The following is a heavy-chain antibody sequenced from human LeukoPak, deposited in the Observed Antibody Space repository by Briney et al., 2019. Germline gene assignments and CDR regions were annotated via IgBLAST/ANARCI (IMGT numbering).Heavy chain of an antibody. V-gene: IGHV3-30*04. CDR2: ISYDGSNK. CDR3: ARDRGIFSSSPGFDY. CDR1: GFTFSSYA. D-gene: IGHD6-13*01. J-gene: IGHJ4*02. Sequence: GRSLRLSCAASGFTFSSYAMHWVRQAPGKGLEWVAVISYDGSNKYYADSVKGRFTISRDNSKNTLYLQMNSLRAEVTAVYYCARDRGIFSSSPGFDYWGQGTLVTVSS.